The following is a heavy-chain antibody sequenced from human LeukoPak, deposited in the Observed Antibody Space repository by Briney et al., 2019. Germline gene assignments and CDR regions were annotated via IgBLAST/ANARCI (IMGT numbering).Heavy chain of an antibody. CDR3: AKRPSDYGDYVSYFDY. J-gene: IGHJ4*02. CDR1: GFTFSSYA. CDR2: ISDDGRSK. V-gene: IGHV3-30*18. Sequence: GGSLRLSCAASGFTFSSYAMSWVRQAPDKGLEWVGVISDDGRSKDYADSVKGRFTISRDNSKDTLYLQMNSLRDEDTAVYYCAKRPSDYGDYVSYFDYWGQGTLVTVSS. D-gene: IGHD4-17*01.